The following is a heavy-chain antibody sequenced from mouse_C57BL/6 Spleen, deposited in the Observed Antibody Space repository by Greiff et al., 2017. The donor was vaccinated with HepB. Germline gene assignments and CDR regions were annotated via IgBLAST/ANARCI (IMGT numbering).Heavy chain of an antibody. J-gene: IGHJ4*01. CDR3: ARIGYYDYDDAMDY. Sequence: EVQLQQSGPELVKPGASVKISCKASGYSFTGYYMHWVKQSSEKSLEWIGEINPSTGGTSYNQKFKGKATLTVDKSSSTAYMQLKSLTSEDSAVYYCARIGYYDYDDAMDYWGQGTSVTVSS. V-gene: IGHV1-43*01. CDR2: INPSTGGT. CDR1: GYSFTGYY. D-gene: IGHD2-4*01.